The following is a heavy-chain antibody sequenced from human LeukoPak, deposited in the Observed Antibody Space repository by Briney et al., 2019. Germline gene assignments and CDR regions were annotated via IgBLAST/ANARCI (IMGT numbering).Heavy chain of an antibody. V-gene: IGHV4-34*01. CDR2: INHSGST. CDR3: ARILAAAWNDAFDI. J-gene: IGHJ3*02. CDR1: GGPFSGYY. Sequence: PSETLSLTCAVYGGPFSGYYWSWIRQPPGKGLEWIGEINHSGSTNYNPSLKSRVTISVDTSKNQFSLKLSSVTAADTAVYYCARILAAAWNDAFDIWGQGKMVTVSS. D-gene: IGHD6-13*01.